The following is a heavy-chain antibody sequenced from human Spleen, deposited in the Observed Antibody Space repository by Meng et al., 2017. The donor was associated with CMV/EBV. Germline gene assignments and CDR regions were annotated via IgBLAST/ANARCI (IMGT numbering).Heavy chain of an antibody. V-gene: IGHV1-2*02. Sequence: ASVKVSCKTSGFTFTGYHMHWVRQAPGQGLEWMGWINPNSGGTTFAQKFQGRVSMTRDTSITTVYMELSRLASDDTAVYYCAREIKQQLPRVVGYWGQGTLVTVSS. D-gene: IGHD6-13*01. CDR2: INPNSGGT. CDR1: GFTFTGYH. J-gene: IGHJ4*02. CDR3: AREIKQQLPRVVGY.